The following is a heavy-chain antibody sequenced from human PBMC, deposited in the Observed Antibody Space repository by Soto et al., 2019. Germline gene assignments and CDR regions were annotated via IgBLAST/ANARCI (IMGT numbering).Heavy chain of an antibody. CDR1: GYTFTGYY. Sequence: QVQLVQSGAEVKKPGASVKVSCKASGYTFTGYYMHWVRQAPGQGLEWMGWINPNSGGTNYAQKFQGWVTMTRDTSISTAYMELSRLRSDDTAVYYCAREYCSSTSCRDNNWFGPWGQGTLVTVSS. J-gene: IGHJ5*02. V-gene: IGHV1-2*04. D-gene: IGHD2-2*01. CDR2: INPNSGGT. CDR3: AREYCSSTSCRDNNWFGP.